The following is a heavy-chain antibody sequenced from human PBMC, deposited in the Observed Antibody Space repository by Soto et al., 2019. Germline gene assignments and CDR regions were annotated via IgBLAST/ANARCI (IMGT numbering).Heavy chain of an antibody. CDR3: ARQVYGKYLGGTWFDP. CDR2: ISHDGHA. D-gene: IGHD4-17*01. J-gene: IGHJ5*02. V-gene: IGHV4-39*01. CDR1: GDAISATWFY. Sequence: GDAISATWFYWGWERHSHEKGLEWTGSISHDGHAYYNPSLKSRVTLLADTSRNQFSRTMKSVTVADTALYFCARQVYGKYLGGTWFDPWGKGALVTVFS.